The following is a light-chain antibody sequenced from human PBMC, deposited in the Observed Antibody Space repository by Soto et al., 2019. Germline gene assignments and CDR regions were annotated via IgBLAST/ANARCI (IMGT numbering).Light chain of an antibody. V-gene: IGLV2-14*01. CDR1: SSDVGGYNY. CDR2: EVS. CDR3: SSYTSSSTTV. J-gene: IGLJ1*01. Sequence: QSVLTQPASVSGSPGQSITISCTGTSSDVGGYNYVSWYQQHPGKAPKLMIYEVSNRPSGVSNRFSGSKSGNTASLTISGLQAEDEADHYCSSYTSSSTTVFGTGTKVTVL.